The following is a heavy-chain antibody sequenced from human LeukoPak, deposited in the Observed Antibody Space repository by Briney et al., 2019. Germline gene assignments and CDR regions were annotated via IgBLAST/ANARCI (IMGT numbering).Heavy chain of an antibody. Sequence: QPGGSLRLSCAASGSTFTNYGMHWVRQAPGKGLEWVALITYDGYYKYYSDSVKGRFTISSDTSKNTLYLQMNSLRAEDTAVYYCARDLSPVVRASPMGYWGQGTPVTVSS. D-gene: IGHD3-10*01. V-gene: IGHV3-30*03. J-gene: IGHJ4*02. CDR3: ARDLSPVVRASPMGY. CDR1: GSTFTNYG. CDR2: ITYDGYYK.